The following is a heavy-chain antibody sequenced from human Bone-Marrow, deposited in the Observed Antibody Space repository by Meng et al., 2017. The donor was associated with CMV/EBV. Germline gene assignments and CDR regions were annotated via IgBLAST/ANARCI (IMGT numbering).Heavy chain of an antibody. J-gene: IGHJ4*02. V-gene: IGHV4-30-4*01. CDR2: IYYSGST. CDR3: ARGSPMVYYFDY. D-gene: IGHD3-10*01. Sequence: TVSGGSISSGDYYWSWIRQPPGKGLEWIGYIYYSGSTYYNPSLKSRVTISVDTSKNQFSLKLSSVTAADTAVYYCARGSPMVYYFDYWGQGTLVTVSS. CDR1: GGSISSGDYY.